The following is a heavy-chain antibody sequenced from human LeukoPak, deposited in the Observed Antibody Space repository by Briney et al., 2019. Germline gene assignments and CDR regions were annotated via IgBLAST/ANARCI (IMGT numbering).Heavy chain of an antibody. J-gene: IGHJ4*02. Sequence: ASVKVSCKASGYTFTGYYIHWVRQAPGQGLEWMGWINPSSGGTNYAQKFQGRATMTRDTSITTAYMELSRLRSDDTAVYYCARDLPRGASGGGYWGQGTLVTVSS. CDR1: GYTFTGYY. CDR2: INPSSGGT. CDR3: ARDLPRGASGGGY. V-gene: IGHV1-2*02. D-gene: IGHD3-10*01.